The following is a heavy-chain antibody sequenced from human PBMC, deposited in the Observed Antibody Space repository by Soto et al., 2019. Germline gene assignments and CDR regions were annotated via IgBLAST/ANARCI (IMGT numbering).Heavy chain of an antibody. Sequence: GGTLRLSCAASGFTFSSYAMSWVRQAQGKRLEWLSYSSGTGDSTYYADSVKGRLTLSRDNPNNSLFLQMDSLRVEDTAIYYCARRLSGHFDYWSQGTLVTVSS. CDR3: ARRLSGHFDY. J-gene: IGHJ4*02. CDR2: SSGTGDST. CDR1: GFTFSSYA. D-gene: IGHD1-1*01. V-gene: IGHV3-23*01.